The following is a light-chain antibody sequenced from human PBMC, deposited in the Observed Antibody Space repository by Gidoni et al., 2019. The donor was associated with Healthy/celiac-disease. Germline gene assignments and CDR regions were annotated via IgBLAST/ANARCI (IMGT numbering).Light chain of an antibody. J-gene: IGKJ4*01. V-gene: IGKV3-11*01. Sequence: DIVLPQSPATLSLSPGEGATLSCTSSQSITKDLAWYQQKPGQPPRLLIFDASTRATGVPARCSASGSGTDFTLTISSLDLEDFAIYYCQQRSNWPRGTFGGGTKLEIK. CDR2: DAS. CDR3: QQRSNWPRGT. CDR1: QSITKD.